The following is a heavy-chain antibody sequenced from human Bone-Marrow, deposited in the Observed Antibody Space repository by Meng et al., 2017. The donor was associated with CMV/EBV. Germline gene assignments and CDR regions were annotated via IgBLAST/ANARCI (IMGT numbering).Heavy chain of an antibody. D-gene: IGHD2-2*01. Sequence: GESLKISCAASGFTFDDYAMHWVRQAPGKGLEWVSLISWDGGSAYYADSVKGRFTISRDNSKNSLYLQMNSLRAEDTALYYCARDVVVPITIPTQEYYYYGMDFWGPGNTVNVSS. J-gene: IGHJ6*02. V-gene: IGHV3-43D*03. CDR1: GFTFDDYA. CDR2: ISWDGGSA. CDR3: ARDVVVPITIPTQEYYYYGMDF.